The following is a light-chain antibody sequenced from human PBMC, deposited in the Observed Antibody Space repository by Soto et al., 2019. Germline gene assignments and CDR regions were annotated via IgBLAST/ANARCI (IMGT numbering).Light chain of an antibody. V-gene: IGKV3-11*01. Sequence: EIVLTQSPGTLSLSPGERATISCSASESVGRYLAWYRQIPGQAPRLLIYDASNRATGVPDRFSGGGSGTDFTLTISSLQPDDFATYYCQQYDTYWTFGQGTKVDIK. CDR2: DAS. CDR3: QQYDTYWT. CDR1: ESVGRY. J-gene: IGKJ1*01.